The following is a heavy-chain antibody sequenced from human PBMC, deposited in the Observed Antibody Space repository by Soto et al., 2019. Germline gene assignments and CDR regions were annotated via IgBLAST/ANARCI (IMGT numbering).Heavy chain of an antibody. CDR3: ARDVFCSSGTCRIGNRFYS. Sequence: SETLSLTCAVSGESFSGYYWSWIRQPPGKGLEWIGAINNRGSDYNPSLKSRVTMSVDTPKNQFSLKLSSLTAADTAVYYCARDVFCSSGTCRIGNRFYSWGQGTLVTVYS. D-gene: IGHD2-15*01. CDR1: GESFSGYY. J-gene: IGHJ5*01. V-gene: IGHV4-34*01. CDR2: INNRGS.